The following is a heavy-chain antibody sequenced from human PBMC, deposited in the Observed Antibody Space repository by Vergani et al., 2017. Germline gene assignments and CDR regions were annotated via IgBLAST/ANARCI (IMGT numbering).Heavy chain of an antibody. CDR1: GYSFTSYW. CDR3: ARHPYGSSWYFDL. Sequence: EVQLVQSGAEVKKPGESLRISCKGSGYSFTSYWISWVRQMPGKGLEWMGRIDPSDSYTNYSPSVQGQVTISADKSISTAYLQWRSLKASDTAIYYCARHPYGSSWYFDLWGRGTLVTVSS. V-gene: IGHV5-10-1*04. J-gene: IGHJ2*01. D-gene: IGHD3-10*01. CDR2: IDPSDSYT.